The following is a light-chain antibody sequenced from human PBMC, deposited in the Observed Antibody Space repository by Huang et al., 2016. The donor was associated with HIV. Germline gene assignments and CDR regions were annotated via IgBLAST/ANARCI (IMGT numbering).Light chain of an antibody. CDR1: QSLLYRSNNKNY. CDR3: HQYYNTPFT. Sequence: DIVMTQSPDSLAVSLGERAAIHCKSSQSLLYRSNNKNYLAWYQQKPGQPPKLLIYWASTRESGVPDRCSGSGSGTDFTLTISSLQAADVAVYYCHQYYNTPFTFGPGTKVDIK. V-gene: IGKV4-1*01. J-gene: IGKJ3*01. CDR2: WAS.